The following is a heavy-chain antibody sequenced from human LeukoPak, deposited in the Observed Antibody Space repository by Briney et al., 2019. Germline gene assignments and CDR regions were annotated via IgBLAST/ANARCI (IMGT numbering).Heavy chain of an antibody. J-gene: IGHJ5*02. V-gene: IGHV4-39*01. CDR1: GGSISSSRYY. Sequence: PSETLSLTCTVSGGSISSSRYYWGWIRQPPGKGLEWIANIYYSGITYYNPSLKSRVTISVDTSKNQFSLKLTSVTAADTAVYYCARHGLTIAVPGSDPWGQGTLVTVSS. CDR2: IYYSGIT. CDR3: ARHGLTIAVPGSDP. D-gene: IGHD6-19*01.